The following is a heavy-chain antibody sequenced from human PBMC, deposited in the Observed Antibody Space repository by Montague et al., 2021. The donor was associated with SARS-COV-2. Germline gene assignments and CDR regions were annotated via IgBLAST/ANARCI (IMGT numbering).Heavy chain of an antibody. D-gene: IGHD3-9*01. J-gene: IGHJ4*02. Sequence: SLRLSCAASGFTFNDYAMHWVRQAPGAGLEWVAGVDWSSGFFAYADSVRGRFTISRDNAKNSPYLQMNSLKVEDTALYYCAKAPWGSDWYYFDYWGQGTLVTVSS. CDR2: VDWSSGFF. CDR3: AKAPWGSDWYYFDY. V-gene: IGHV3-9*01. CDR1: GFTFNDYA.